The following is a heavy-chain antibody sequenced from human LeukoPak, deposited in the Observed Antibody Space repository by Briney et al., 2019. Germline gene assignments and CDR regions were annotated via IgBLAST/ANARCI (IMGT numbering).Heavy chain of an antibody. Sequence: ASVKVSCKASGYTFTGYFMHWVRQAPGQGLEWMGWINPNSGGTNYAQKFQGRVTMTRDKSISTAYLQWSSLKASDTAMYYCASLNCSSTSCPFGVWGQGTTVTVSS. J-gene: IGHJ6*02. CDR3: ASLNCSSTSCPFGV. V-gene: IGHV1-2*02. CDR1: GYTFTGYF. CDR2: INPNSGGT. D-gene: IGHD2-2*01.